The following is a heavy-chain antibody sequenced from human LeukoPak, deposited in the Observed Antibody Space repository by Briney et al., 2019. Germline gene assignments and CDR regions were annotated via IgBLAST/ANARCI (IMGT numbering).Heavy chain of an antibody. D-gene: IGHD5/OR15-5a*01. CDR3: ARDSNPNDGQVFYDAFDI. J-gene: IGHJ3*02. CDR1: GFTFDDYG. V-gene: IGHV3-30*03. Sequence: GGSLRLSCAASGFTFDDYGTSWVRQAPGKGLEWVAVISYDGSNKYYADSVKGRFTISRDNAKNSLYLQMNSLRAEDTAVYFCARDSNPNDGQVFYDAFDIWGQGTMVTVSS. CDR2: ISYDGSNK.